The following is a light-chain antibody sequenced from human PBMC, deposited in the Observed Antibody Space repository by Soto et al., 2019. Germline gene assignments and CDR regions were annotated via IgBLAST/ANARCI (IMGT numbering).Light chain of an antibody. CDR1: SSDVGGYND. CDR2: NVN. V-gene: IGLV2-14*01. CDR3: SSYTSISTVV. Sequence: QSALTQPASVSGSPGQSITISCIGTSSDVGGYNDVSWYQQHPDKAPKLVIYNVNNRPSGVSDRFSGSKSGNTASLIISGLQAEDEADYYCSSYTSISTVVFGGGTKVTVL. J-gene: IGLJ2*01.